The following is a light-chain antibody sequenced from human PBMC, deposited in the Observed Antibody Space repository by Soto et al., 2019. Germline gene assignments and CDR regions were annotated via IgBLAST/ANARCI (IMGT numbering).Light chain of an antibody. CDR1: QDIRSF. CDR2: ATS. CDR3: QHLNSYPRALA. Sequence: DIQLTQSPSFLSASVGDRVNITCWAIQDIRSFLAWYQQKVGKAPKLLIYATSTLESGVSSRFSGSGSGTEFTLTISSLQPEDFATYYCQHLNSYPRALAFGGGTKVDIK. V-gene: IGKV1-9*01. J-gene: IGKJ4*01.